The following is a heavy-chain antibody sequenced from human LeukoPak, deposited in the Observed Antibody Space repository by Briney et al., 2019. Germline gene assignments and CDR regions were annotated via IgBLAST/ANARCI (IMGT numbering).Heavy chain of an antibody. V-gene: IGHV4-59*01. D-gene: IGHD3-10*01. J-gene: IGHJ3*02. CDR2: IYYSGST. CDR3: ASTGEAAAFDI. Sequence: SETLSLTCTVSSGSISSYYWSWIRQPPGKGLEWIGYIYYSGSTNYNPSLKSRVTISVDTSKNQFSLKLSSVTAADTAVYYCASTGEAAAFDIRGQGTMVTVSS. CDR1: SGSISSYY.